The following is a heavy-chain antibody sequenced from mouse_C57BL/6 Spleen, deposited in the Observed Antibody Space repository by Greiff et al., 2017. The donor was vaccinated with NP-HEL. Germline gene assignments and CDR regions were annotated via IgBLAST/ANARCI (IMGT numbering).Heavy chain of an antibody. CDR1: GFTFSSYA. Sequence: EVKLVESGGGLVKPGGSLKLSCAASGFTFSSYAMSWVRQTPEKRLEWVATISDGGSYTYYPDNVKGRFTISRDNAKNNLYLQMSHLKSEDTAMYYCARALNAIYAMDYWGQGTSVTVSS. CDR2: ISDGGSYT. J-gene: IGHJ4*01. V-gene: IGHV5-4*03. CDR3: ARALNAIYAMDY.